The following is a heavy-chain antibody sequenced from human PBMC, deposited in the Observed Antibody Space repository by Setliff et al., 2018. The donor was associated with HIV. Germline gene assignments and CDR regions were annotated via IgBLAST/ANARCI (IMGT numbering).Heavy chain of an antibody. Sequence: LETLSLTCAVYGGSFSGHYWSWIRQTPGKGLEWIGDISHSGSTNYNPSLKSRVTISVDTSKNQFSLRLTSVTAADTAVYFCARGSRSPLVNKFRVTPAFDYWGQGTLVTVSS. D-gene: IGHD2-21*02. CDR3: ARGSRSPLVNKFRVTPAFDY. CDR2: ISHSGST. CDR1: GGSFSGHY. J-gene: IGHJ4*01. V-gene: IGHV4-34*01.